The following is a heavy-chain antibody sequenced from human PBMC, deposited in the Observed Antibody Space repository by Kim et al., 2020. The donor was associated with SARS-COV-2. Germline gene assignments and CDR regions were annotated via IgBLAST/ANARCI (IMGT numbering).Heavy chain of an antibody. V-gene: IGHV3-9*01. Sequence: GGSLRLSCAASGFTFDDYAMHWVRQAPGKGLEWVSGISWNSGSIGYADSVKGRFTISRDNAKNSLYLQMNSLRAEDTALYYCAKDSGYDSSGSFSYWGQGTLVTVSS. CDR3: AKDSGYDSSGSFSY. D-gene: IGHD3-22*01. CDR2: ISWNSGSI. J-gene: IGHJ4*02. CDR1: GFTFDDYA.